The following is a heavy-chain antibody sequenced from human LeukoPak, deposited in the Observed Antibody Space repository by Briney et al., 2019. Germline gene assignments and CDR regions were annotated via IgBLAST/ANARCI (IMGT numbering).Heavy chain of an antibody. Sequence: PSETLSLTCTVSGGSISSYYWSWIRQPPGKGLEWIGYIYYSGSTNYNPSLKSRVTISVDTSKNQFSLKLSSVTAADTAVYYCAREGQYCGGDCYVDYWGQGTLVTVSS. CDR2: IYYSGST. CDR3: AREGQYCGGDCYVDY. J-gene: IGHJ4*02. D-gene: IGHD2-21*02. V-gene: IGHV4-59*01. CDR1: GGSISSYY.